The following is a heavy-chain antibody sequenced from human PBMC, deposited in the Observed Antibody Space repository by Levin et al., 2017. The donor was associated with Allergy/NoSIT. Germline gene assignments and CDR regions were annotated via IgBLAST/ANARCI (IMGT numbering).Heavy chain of an antibody. CDR2: IYYSGST. CDR1: GGSVSSGSYY. V-gene: IGHV4-61*01. Sequence: SETLSLTCTVSGGSVSSGSYYWSWIRQPPGKGLEWIGYIYYSGSTNYNPSLKSRVTISVDTSKNQFSLKLSSVTAADTAVYYCARDGVESSRYYYYGMDGWGQGTTVTVSS. J-gene: IGHJ6*02. CDR3: ARDGVESSRYYYYGMDG. D-gene: IGHD1-26*01.